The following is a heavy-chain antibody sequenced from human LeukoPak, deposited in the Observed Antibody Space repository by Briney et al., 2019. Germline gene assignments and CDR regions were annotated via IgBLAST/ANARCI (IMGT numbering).Heavy chain of an antibody. V-gene: IGHV3-30-3*01. CDR2: ISYDGSNK. Sequence: GGSLRLSCAASGFTFSSYAMHWVRQAPGKGLEWVAVISYDGSNKYYADSVKGRFTISRDNSKNTLYLQMNSLRAEDTAVYYCAKVGYCSSTSCYSYFQHWGQGTLVTVSS. CDR1: GFTFSSYA. CDR3: AKVGYCSSTSCYSYFQH. D-gene: IGHD2-2*01. J-gene: IGHJ1*01.